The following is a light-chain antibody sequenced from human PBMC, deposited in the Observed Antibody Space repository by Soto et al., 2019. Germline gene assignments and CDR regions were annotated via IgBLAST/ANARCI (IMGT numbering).Light chain of an antibody. Sequence: EIVLTQSPGTLSFSPGERATLSCRASQSVSSNYLAWYQQKPGQAPRLLIYGASSRATGIPDRFSGSGSGTDFTLTISRLEPEDFAMYYCQQYGSSAPITFGQGTRLEIE. CDR3: QQYGSSAPIT. J-gene: IGKJ5*01. V-gene: IGKV3-20*01. CDR1: QSVSSNY. CDR2: GAS.